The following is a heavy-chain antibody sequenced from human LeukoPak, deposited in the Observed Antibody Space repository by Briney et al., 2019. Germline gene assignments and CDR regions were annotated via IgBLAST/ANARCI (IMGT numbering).Heavy chain of an antibody. D-gene: IGHD6-19*01. CDR3: AKTPRAGTPYYYYGIDV. CDR1: GFTVITNY. J-gene: IGHJ6*02. V-gene: IGHV3-66*01. CDR2: IYSDGTT. Sequence: GGSLRLSCATSGFTVITNYMSWVRQAPGKGLEWVSVIYSDGTTYYADSVKSRFTISRDNSKNTLYLQMNSLSAEDTAVYYCAKTPRAGTPYYYYGIDVWGQGTTVTVSS.